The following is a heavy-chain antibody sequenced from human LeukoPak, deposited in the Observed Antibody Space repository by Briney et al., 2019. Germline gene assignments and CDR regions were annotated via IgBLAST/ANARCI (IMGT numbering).Heavy chain of an antibody. CDR2: IIPLFGTP. Sequence: SVKVSCKASGYTFTSYGISWVRQAPGQGLEWMGGIIPLFGTPDYAQKFQDRLTITADKSTSTAYMELSSLRSEDTAGYYCASATLRCSGGSCYEMDVWGKGTTVTVSS. J-gene: IGHJ6*04. CDR3: ASATLRCSGGSCYEMDV. D-gene: IGHD2-15*01. CDR1: GYTFTSYG. V-gene: IGHV1-69*06.